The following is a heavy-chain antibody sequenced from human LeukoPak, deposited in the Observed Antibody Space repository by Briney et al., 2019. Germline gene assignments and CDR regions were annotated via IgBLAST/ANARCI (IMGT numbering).Heavy chain of an antibody. D-gene: IGHD3-10*01. J-gene: IGHJ4*02. Sequence: PSETLSLTCTVSGGSISSSSYYWGWMRQPPGKGLEWIGYIYYSGSTNYNPSLKSRVTISVDTSKNQFSLKLSSVTAADTAVYYCARVGSPRGARPNFDYWGQGTLVTVSS. CDR1: GGSISSSSYY. CDR3: ARVGSPRGARPNFDY. CDR2: IYYSGST. V-gene: IGHV4-61*05.